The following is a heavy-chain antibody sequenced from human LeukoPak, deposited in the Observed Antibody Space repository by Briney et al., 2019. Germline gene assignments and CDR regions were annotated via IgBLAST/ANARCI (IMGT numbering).Heavy chain of an antibody. CDR3: ARHPWVEQWPKFDY. CDR2: IDPSDSYT. D-gene: IGHD6-19*01. CDR1: GYSFTSYW. V-gene: IGHV5-10-1*01. J-gene: IGHJ4*02. Sequence: GESPKISCKGSGYSFTSYWISWVRQMPGKGLEWMGRIDPSDSYTNYSPSFQGHVTISADKSISTAYLQWSSLKASDTAMYYCARHPWVEQWPKFDYWGQGTLVTVSS.